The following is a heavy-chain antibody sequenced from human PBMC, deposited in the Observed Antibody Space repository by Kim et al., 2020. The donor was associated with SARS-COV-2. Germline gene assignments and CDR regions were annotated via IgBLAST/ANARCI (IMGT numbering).Heavy chain of an antibody. J-gene: IGHJ4*02. V-gene: IGHV1-18*01. CDR3: AREVIGGGWYAY. D-gene: IGHD6-19*01. Sequence: ASVKVSRKASGYTFSDFDISWVRQAPGQGLEWMGRISVHNGNTHYAQKFQGRVSMTTDLLTTTAYVELTGLTSDDTGMYYCAREVIGGGWYAYWGQGTRVSVSS. CDR1: GYTFSDFD. CDR2: ISVHNGNT.